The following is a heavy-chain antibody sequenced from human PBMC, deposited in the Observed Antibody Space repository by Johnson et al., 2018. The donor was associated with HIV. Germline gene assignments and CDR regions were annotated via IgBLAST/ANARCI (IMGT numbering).Heavy chain of an antibody. CDR1: GFTVSSNY. D-gene: IGHD1-26*01. CDR3: ARDPSPIVGATYAFDI. J-gene: IGHJ3*02. Sequence: MQLVESGGGLIQPGGSLRLSCAASGFTVSSNYMSWVRQAPGKGLEWVSVIYSGGSTYYADSVQGRFTISRDNSKTTLYLQMNSLRAEYTAVYYCARDPSPIVGATYAFDIWGQGTMVSVSS. CDR2: IYSGGST. V-gene: IGHV3-53*01.